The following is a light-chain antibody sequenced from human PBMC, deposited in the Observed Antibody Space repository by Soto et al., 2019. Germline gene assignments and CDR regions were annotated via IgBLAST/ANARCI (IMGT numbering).Light chain of an antibody. CDR3: QQYGSSPIT. CDR2: AAS. Sequence: IVLTPSSGTLALSPGERATLFRRTSQSVSSSYLAWYQQKPGQAPRPLIYAASSRATGIPDRFSGSGSGTDFSLTISRLEPEDFAVYYCQQYGSSPITFGQGTRLEIK. CDR1: QSVSSSY. V-gene: IGKV3-20*01. J-gene: IGKJ5*01.